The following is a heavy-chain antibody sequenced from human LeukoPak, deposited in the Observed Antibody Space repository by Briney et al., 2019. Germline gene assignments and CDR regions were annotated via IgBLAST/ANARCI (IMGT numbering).Heavy chain of an antibody. D-gene: IGHD3-22*01. CDR2: MSSSGSTI. J-gene: IGHJ6*03. Sequence: GGSLRLSRAASGFTFSSYELNWVRQAPGRGLEWVSYMSSSGSTIYYADSVKGRFTISRDNAKNSLYLQMNSLRAEDTAVYYCARCDRSGCYYARYNYYYMDVWGKGTTVTVSS. CDR3: ARCDRSGCYYARYNYYYMDV. V-gene: IGHV3-48*03. CDR1: GFTFSSYE.